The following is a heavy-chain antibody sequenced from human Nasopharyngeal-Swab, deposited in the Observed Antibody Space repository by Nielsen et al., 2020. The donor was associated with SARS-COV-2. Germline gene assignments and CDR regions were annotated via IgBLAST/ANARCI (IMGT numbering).Heavy chain of an antibody. CDR2: IDWDDDK. D-gene: IGHD5-18*01. J-gene: IGHJ4*02. CDR3: ARVDVDTSMTH. V-gene: IGHV2-70*04. CDR1: GFSLSTSGMR. Sequence: SGPTLVKPTQTLTLTCTFSGFSLSTSGMRVSWIRQPPGKALEWLARIDWDDDKFYSTSLKTRLTISKDTSKNRVVLIMTNMDPVDTATYYCARVDVDTSMTHWGQGTLVTVSS.